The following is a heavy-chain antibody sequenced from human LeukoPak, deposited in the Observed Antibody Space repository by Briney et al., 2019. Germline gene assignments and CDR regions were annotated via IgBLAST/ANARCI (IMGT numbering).Heavy chain of an antibody. V-gene: IGHV1-69*05. D-gene: IGHD3-3*01. CDR3: ARELRFVEWLPHY. Sequence: ASVKVSCKASGGTFSSYAISWVRQAPGQGLEWMGGIIPIFGTANYAQKFQRRVTITTDESTSTADMELSSLRSEDTAVYYCARELRFVEWLPHYWGEGTLVTVSS. CDR2: IIPIFGTA. J-gene: IGHJ4*02. CDR1: GGTFSSYA.